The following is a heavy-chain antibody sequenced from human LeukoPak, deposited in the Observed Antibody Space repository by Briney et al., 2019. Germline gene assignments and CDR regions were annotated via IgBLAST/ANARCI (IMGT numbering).Heavy chain of an antibody. V-gene: IGHV1-69*05. CDR1: GGTFISYA. J-gene: IGHJ4*02. CDR2: IIPIFGTA. D-gene: IGHD3-10*01. CDR3: ARESGSSGPTDSPELDY. Sequence: GASVKVSCKASGGTFISYAISWVRQAPGQGLEWMGRIIPIFGTANYAQKFQGRVTITTDESTSTAYMELSSLRSEDTAVYYCARESGSSGPTDSPELDYWGQGTLVTVSS.